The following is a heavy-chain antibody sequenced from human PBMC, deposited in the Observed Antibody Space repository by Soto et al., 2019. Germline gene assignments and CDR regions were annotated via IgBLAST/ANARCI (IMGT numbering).Heavy chain of an antibody. Sequence: QITLKESGPTLVKPTQTLTLTCTFSGFSLSTSGVGVGWIRQPPGKALEWLALIYWDDDKRSSPSLKSRLTITKDTSKNQVVLTMTNMDPVDTATYYCARTMVRGVKSDYWGQGTLVTVSS. D-gene: IGHD3-10*01. CDR2: IYWDDDK. CDR1: GFSLSTSGVG. J-gene: IGHJ4*02. CDR3: ARTMVRGVKSDY. V-gene: IGHV2-5*02.